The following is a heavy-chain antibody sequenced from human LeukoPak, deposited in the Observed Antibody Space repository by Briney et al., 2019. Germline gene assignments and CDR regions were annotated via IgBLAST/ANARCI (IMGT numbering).Heavy chain of an antibody. J-gene: IGHJ4*02. CDR3: ARDRIAVAATEASFDY. V-gene: IGHV3-21*01. Sequence: GGSLRLSCAASGFTFSSYWMNWVRQAPGKGLEWVSSISGSSSYIYYADSVKGRFTISRGNAKNSLYLEMNSLRAEDTAVYCCARDRIAVAATEASFDYWGQGTLVTVSS. D-gene: IGHD6-19*01. CDR2: ISGSSSYI. CDR1: GFTFSSYW.